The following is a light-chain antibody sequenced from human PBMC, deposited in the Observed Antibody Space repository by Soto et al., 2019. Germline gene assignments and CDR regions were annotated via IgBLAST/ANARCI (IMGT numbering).Light chain of an antibody. CDR2: GAS. CDR1: QSVGDNY. J-gene: IGKJ2*01. Sequence: EIVLTQSPGTLSLSPGERATLSCRASQSVGDNYLAWYQQKPGQAPRLLIYGASSRATSIPDRFTGSGSGTDFTLNISDLEPEDFAVYYCHQYGSSPYTFGQGTKLEIK. V-gene: IGKV3-20*01. CDR3: HQYGSSPYT.